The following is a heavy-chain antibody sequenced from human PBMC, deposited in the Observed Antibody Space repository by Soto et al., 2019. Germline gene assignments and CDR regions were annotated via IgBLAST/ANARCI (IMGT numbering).Heavy chain of an antibody. CDR3: ARILTGYCSGGSCYFGAFDI. D-gene: IGHD2-15*01. CDR2: IDWDDDK. J-gene: IGHJ3*02. V-gene: IGHV2-70*11. CDR1: GFSLSTSGMC. Sequence: SGPTLVNPTQPLTLTCTFSGFSLSTSGMCVSWIRQPPGKALEWLARIDWDDDKYYSTSLKTRLTISKDTSKNQVVLTMTNMDPVDTATYYCARILTGYCSGGSCYFGAFDIWGQGTMVTVSS.